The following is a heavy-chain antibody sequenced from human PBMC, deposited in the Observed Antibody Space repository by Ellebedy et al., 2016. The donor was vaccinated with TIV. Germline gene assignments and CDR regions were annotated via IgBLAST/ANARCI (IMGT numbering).Heavy chain of an antibody. Sequence: AASVKVSCKASGYKFINYGYTWVRQAAGQGLEWVGYISSHNGNSNYEQNFEGRVTMTTDKPNATFFMELGSLRSDDTAMYYCARTRYSSSWPDFWGQGTLVTVSS. CDR1: GYKFINYG. D-gene: IGHD5-18*01. V-gene: IGHV1-18*04. CDR2: ISSHNGNS. CDR3: ARTRYSSSWPDF. J-gene: IGHJ4*02.